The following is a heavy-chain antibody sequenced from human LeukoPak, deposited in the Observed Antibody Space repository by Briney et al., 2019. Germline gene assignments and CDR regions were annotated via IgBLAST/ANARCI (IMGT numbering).Heavy chain of an antibody. CDR1: GGSISSYY. D-gene: IGHD3-3*01. Sequence: SETLSLTCTVSGGSISSYYWSWIRQPPGKGLEWIGYIYYSGSTNYNPSLKSRVTISVDTSKNQFSLKLSSVTAADTAVYYCATGDFWSPDYYYMDVWGKGTTVTVSS. CDR3: ATGDFWSPDYYYMDV. V-gene: IGHV4-59*01. J-gene: IGHJ6*03. CDR2: IYYSGST.